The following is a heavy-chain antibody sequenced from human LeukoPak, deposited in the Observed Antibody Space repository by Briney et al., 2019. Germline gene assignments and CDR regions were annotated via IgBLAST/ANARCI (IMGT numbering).Heavy chain of an antibody. J-gene: IGHJ4*02. D-gene: IGHD4-17*01. Sequence: EASVKVSCKASGGTFSSYAISWVRQAPGQGLEWMGRIIPILGIANYAQKFQGRVTITADKSTSTAYMELSSLRSEDTAVYYCARDRIDDYGDYVGLQNWGQGTLVTVSS. V-gene: IGHV1-69*04. CDR1: GGTFSSYA. CDR2: IIPILGIA. CDR3: ARDRIDDYGDYVGLQN.